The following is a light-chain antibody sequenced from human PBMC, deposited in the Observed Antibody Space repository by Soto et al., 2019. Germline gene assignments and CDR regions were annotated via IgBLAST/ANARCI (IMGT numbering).Light chain of an antibody. V-gene: IGLV1-40*01. CDR1: SSNIGAGFD. CDR2: GNV. CDR3: QSYDSSLSGYV. J-gene: IGLJ1*01. Sequence: QSVLTQPPSXXXXXGQRVTISCTGSSSNIGAGFDVHWYQQLPGTAPKLLIYGNVDRPSGVPDRFSGSKSGTSASLAITGLQAEDEADYYCQSYDSSLSGYVFGTGTKVTVL.